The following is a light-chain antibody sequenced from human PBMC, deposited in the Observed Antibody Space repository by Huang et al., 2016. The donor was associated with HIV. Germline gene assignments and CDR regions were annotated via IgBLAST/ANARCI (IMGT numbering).Light chain of an antibody. CDR2: DAS. CDR3: QQYGNLLT. V-gene: IGKV1-33*01. CDR1: QDINYY. Sequence: DIQMTQSPSSLSASVGDRVTITCQASQDINYYLTWYQQKPGKAPKLLIYDASNLQTGVRSRFSASGSGTDFTFTISSLQPEDIATYYCQQYGNLLTFGGGTKVEIK. J-gene: IGKJ4*01.